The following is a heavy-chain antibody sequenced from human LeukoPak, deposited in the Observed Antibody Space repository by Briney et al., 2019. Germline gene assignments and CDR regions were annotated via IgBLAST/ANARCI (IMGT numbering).Heavy chain of an antibody. D-gene: IGHD3-22*01. V-gene: IGHV3-23*01. Sequence: GSLRLSCAASGFTFSSYAMSWVRQAPGKGLEWVSAISGSGGSTYYADSVKGRFTISRDNSKNTLYLQMNSLRAEDTAVYYCAKDRVYYYDSSGYYYFDYWGQGTLVTVSS. J-gene: IGHJ4*02. CDR1: GFTFSSYA. CDR2: ISGSGGST. CDR3: AKDRVYYYDSSGYYYFDY.